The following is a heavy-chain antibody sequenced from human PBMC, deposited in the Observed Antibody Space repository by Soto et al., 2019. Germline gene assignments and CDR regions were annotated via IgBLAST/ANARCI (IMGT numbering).Heavy chain of an antibody. Sequence: SDTLSHTCTVSGGSISSGDYYWSWMRQPPGLGLEWIGYIYYSGSTYYNPSLKSRVTISVDTSKNQFSLKLSSVTAADTAVYYCARDKALGGSGSYLHYYYYGMDVWGQGTTVT. D-gene: IGHD3-10*01. J-gene: IGHJ6*02. V-gene: IGHV4-30-4*02. CDR3: ARDKALGGSGSYLHYYYYGMDV. CDR1: GGSISSGDYY. CDR2: IYYSGST.